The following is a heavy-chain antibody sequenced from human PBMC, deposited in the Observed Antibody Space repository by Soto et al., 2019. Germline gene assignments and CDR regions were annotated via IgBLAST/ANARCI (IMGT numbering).Heavy chain of an antibody. CDR1: GFTFSSYG. Sequence: QVQLVDSGGGVVQPGRSLRLSCAASGFTFSSYGMHWVRPAPGTGLEWVAVISYDGNNKYYGASVKGRFTISRDECKNTVFLAMNSLREEDTAVYSCAQDARPFTSGVCLQNWVDPWGQGTLVTVSS. D-gene: IGHD2-8*01. CDR3: AQDARPFTSGVCLQNWVDP. V-gene: IGHV3-30*18. CDR2: ISYDGNNK. J-gene: IGHJ5*02.